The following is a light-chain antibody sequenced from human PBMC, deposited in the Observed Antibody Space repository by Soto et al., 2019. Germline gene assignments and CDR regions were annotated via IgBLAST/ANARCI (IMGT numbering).Light chain of an antibody. V-gene: IGKV1-12*01. J-gene: IGKJ5*01. Sequence: DIQMTQSPSFMSASVGDRVTVTCRASLAINRWLAWYQQKPGKAPKLLIYTTSTLASGVPSRFSGSGSGTDFTLTISSLQPEDFATYYCQQANTFPITFGQGTRLEIK. CDR2: TTS. CDR3: QQANTFPIT. CDR1: LAINRW.